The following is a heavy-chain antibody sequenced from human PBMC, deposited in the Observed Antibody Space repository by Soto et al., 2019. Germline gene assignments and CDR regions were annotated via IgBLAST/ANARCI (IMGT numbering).Heavy chain of an antibody. CDR3: ARLDV. Sequence: QVQLQESGPGLVKPSQTLSLTCTVSGGSISSGGYHWSWIRQHPGKGLEWIGYIYYSVITYYNPSLQSRVTISVDTSKNQFSLKLSSVTAADTAVYYCARLDVWGQGTTVTVSS. CDR1: GGSISSGGYH. J-gene: IGHJ6*02. V-gene: IGHV4-31*03. CDR2: IYYSVIT.